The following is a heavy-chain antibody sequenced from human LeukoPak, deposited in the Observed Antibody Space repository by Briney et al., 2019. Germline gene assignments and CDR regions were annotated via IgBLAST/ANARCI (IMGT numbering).Heavy chain of an antibody. D-gene: IGHD3-3*01. Sequence: GGSLRLSCAASGFTFSSYAMSWVRQAPGKGLEWVSAISGSGGSTYYADSVKRRFTISRDNSKNTLYLQMNSLRAEDTAVYYCAKSEYDFWSGYTDYWGQGTLVTVSS. V-gene: IGHV3-23*01. J-gene: IGHJ4*02. CDR2: ISGSGGST. CDR3: AKSEYDFWSGYTDY. CDR1: GFTFSSYA.